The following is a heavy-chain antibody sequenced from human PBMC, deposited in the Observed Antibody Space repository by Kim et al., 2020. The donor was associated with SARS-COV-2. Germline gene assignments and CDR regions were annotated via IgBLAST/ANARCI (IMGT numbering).Heavy chain of an antibody. CDR1: GGSISSSSYY. CDR2: IYYSGST. CDR3: ARHSNVLRYFDWLSNGGWFDP. Sequence: SETLSLTCTVSGGSISSSSYYWGWIRQPPGKGLEWIGSIYYSGSTYYNPSLKSRVTISVDTSNNQFSLKLSSVTAADTAVYYCARHSNVLRYFDWLSNGGWFDPWGQGTLVTVSS. V-gene: IGHV4-39*01. D-gene: IGHD3-9*01. J-gene: IGHJ5*02.